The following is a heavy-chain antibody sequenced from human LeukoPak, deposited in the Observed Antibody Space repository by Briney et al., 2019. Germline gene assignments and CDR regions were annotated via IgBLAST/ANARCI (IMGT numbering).Heavy chain of an antibody. CDR2: ISYDGSNK. D-gene: IGHD3-3*01. Sequence: QPGGSLRLSCAASGFTFSSYAMHWVRQAPGKGLEWVAVISYDGSNKYYADSVKGRFTISRDNSKNTLYLQMNSLRAEDTAVYYCAKGFRPLRFLEWSAAFDIWGQGTMVTVSS. CDR3: AKGFRPLRFLEWSAAFDI. CDR1: GFTFSSYA. V-gene: IGHV3-30-3*01. J-gene: IGHJ3*02.